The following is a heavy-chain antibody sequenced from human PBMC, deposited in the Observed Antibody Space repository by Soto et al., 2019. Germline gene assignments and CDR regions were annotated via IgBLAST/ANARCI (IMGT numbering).Heavy chain of an antibody. V-gene: IGHV4-59*01. D-gene: IGHD5-18*01. J-gene: IGHJ6*02. CDR3: ARDSGETGYSYGRVRYYYYGMDV. CDR2: IYYSGST. CDR1: GGSISSYY. Sequence: SETLSLTCTVSGGSISSYYWSWIRQPPGKGLEWIGYIYYSGSTNYNPSLKSRVTISVATSKNQFSLKLSSVTAADTAVYYCARDSGETGYSYGRVRYYYYGMDVWGQGTTVTVSS.